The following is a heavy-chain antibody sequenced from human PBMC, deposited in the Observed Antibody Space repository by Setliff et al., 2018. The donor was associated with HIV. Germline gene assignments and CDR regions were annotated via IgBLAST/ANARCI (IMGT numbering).Heavy chain of an antibody. CDR3: ATVSLSILGTAFDS. CDR2: INHRGNT. CDR1: GGSFSGYL. Sequence: SETLSLTCAVYGGSFSGYLWTWVRQPPGKGLQWIGDINHRGNTNYDAPLESRVSMSLDTSRKQFSLTLSSVTAADTAVYFCATVSLSILGTAFDSWGQGTLVTVSS. V-gene: IGHV4-34*01. D-gene: IGHD3-10*01. J-gene: IGHJ5*01.